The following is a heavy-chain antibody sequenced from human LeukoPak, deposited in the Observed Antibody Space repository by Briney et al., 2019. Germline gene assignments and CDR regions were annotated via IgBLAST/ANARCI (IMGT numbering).Heavy chain of an antibody. CDR3: AREGDYDFWSGYSDY. J-gene: IGHJ4*02. CDR1: GYTFTSYG. V-gene: IGHV1-18*01. D-gene: IGHD3-3*01. Sequence: ASVKVSCKTSGYTFTSYGISLVRQAPGQGLEWMGWISAYNGNTNYAQKLQGRVTMTTDTSTSTAYMELRSLRSDDTAVYYCAREGDYDFWSGYSDYWGQGTLVTVSS. CDR2: ISAYNGNT.